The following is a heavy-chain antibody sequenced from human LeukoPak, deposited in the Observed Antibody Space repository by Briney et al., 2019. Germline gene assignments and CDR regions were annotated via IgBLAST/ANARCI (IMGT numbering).Heavy chain of an antibody. D-gene: IGHD3-9*01. Sequence: SETLSLTCTVSGVSISSSSYNWGCIRQPAGKGLVWISRIYTSGSTNYNPSLNSRVTITEDTSKNQYPQKLSPRTAAATAFYYCARLYFDIPIYYFDYWGQGTLVTVSS. CDR3: ARLYFDIPIYYFDY. V-gene: IGHV4-61*02. CDR2: IYTSGST. CDR1: GVSISSSSYN. J-gene: IGHJ4*02.